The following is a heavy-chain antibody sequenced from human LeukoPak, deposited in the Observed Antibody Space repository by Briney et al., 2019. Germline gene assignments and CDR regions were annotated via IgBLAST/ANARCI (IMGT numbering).Heavy chain of an antibody. J-gene: IGHJ5*02. CDR1: GHTFTSYG. CDR3: ARAWLGLTGDGYTADNWFDP. Sequence: ASVKVSCKASGHTFTSYGISWVRQAPGQGLEWMGWISAYNGNTNYAQKLQGRVTMTTDTSTSTAYMELRSLRSDDTAVYYCARAWLGLTGDGYTADNWFDPWGQGTLVTVSS. D-gene: IGHD5-24*01. CDR2: ISAYNGNT. V-gene: IGHV1-18*01.